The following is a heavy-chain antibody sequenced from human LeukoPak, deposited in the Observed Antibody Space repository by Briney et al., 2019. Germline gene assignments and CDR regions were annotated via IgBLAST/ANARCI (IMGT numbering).Heavy chain of an antibody. CDR3: ARGRKGGSYSPFDY. Sequence: ASVKVSCKASGYTFTDYYMHWVRQAPGQGLEWMGWINPNSGGTNYAQKFQGRVTMTRDTSISTAYMELSRLRSDDTAVYYCARGRKGGSYSPFDYWGQGTLVTVSS. CDR2: INPNSGGT. J-gene: IGHJ4*02. D-gene: IGHD1-26*01. V-gene: IGHV1-2*02. CDR1: GYTFTDYY.